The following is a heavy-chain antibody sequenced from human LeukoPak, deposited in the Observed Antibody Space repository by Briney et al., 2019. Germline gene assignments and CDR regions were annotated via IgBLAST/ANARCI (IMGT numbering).Heavy chain of an antibody. CDR2: IYYSGST. J-gene: IGHJ5*02. CDR3: ARHSRSTNWFDT. CDR1: GGSISSYY. V-gene: IGHV4-59*08. Sequence: SSETLSLTCTVSGGSISSYYWSWIRQPPGKGLEWIGYIYYSGSTNYNPSLKSRVTVSVDKSKNQLSLNLTSATAADTALYYCARHSRSTNWFDTWGQGILVTVSS.